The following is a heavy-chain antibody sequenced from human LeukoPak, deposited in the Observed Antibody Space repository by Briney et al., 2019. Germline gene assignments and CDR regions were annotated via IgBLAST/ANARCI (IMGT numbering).Heavy chain of an antibody. CDR3: ASLIVATSLKVNY. CDR1: GFTFSSYS. Sequence: GGSLRLSCAASGFTFSSYSMNWVRQAPGKGLEWVSSISSSSSYIYYADSVKGRFTISRDNAKNSLYLQMNSLRAEDTAVYYCASLIVATSLKVNYWGQGTLVTVSS. J-gene: IGHJ4*02. D-gene: IGHD5-12*01. V-gene: IGHV3-21*01. CDR2: ISSSSSYI.